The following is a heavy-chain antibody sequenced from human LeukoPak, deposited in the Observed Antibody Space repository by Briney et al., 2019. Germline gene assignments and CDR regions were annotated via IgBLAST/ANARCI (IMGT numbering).Heavy chain of an antibody. V-gene: IGHV1-18*01. CDR2: ISAYNGNT. D-gene: IGHD4-17*01. J-gene: IGHJ4*02. CDR1: GYTFTSYF. CDR3: ARHGDYEVTPPDY. Sequence: ASVKVYCKACGYTFTSYFISWVRQATGHGRDWMGWISAYNGNTNYAQKLQGRVTMTTDTSTSTAYMELRSLRSDDTAVYYCARHGDYEVTPPDYWGQGTLVTVSS.